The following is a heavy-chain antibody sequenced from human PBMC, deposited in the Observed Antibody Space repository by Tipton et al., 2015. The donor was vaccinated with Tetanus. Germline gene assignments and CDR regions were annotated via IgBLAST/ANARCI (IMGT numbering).Heavy chain of an antibody. D-gene: IGHD3-3*01. CDR1: GGSFSGFY. CDR2: INHSGST. J-gene: IGHJ4*02. V-gene: IGHV4-34*01. CDR3: ARHTNFWSGYYIAY. Sequence: TLSLTCAVYGGSFSGFYWSWIRQPPGKGLEWIGEINHSGSTNYNPSLKSRVTTSVDTSKNHFSLKLSSVTAADTAVYYCARHTNFWSGYYIAYWGQGTLVTVSS.